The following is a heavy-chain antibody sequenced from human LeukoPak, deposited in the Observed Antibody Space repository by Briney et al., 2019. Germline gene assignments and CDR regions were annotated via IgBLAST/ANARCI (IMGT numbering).Heavy chain of an antibody. CDR2: IYSGGNT. D-gene: IGHD6-19*01. CDR1: GFTVSNNY. Sequence: GGSLRLSCAASGFTVSNNYMSWVRQAPGKGLEWVSVIYSGGNTYYADSVKGRFTISRDNSKNTLYLQMNSLRAEDTAVYYCARIGGPIAVAATDYWGQGTLVTVSS. V-gene: IGHV3-53*05. J-gene: IGHJ4*02. CDR3: ARIGGPIAVAATDY.